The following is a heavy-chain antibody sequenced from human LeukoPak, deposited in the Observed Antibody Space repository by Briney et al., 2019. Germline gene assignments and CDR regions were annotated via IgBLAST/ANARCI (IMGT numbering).Heavy chain of an antibody. CDR2: ISGSGGTT. D-gene: IGHD3-22*01. CDR1: GFIFSSYG. J-gene: IGHJ4*02. V-gene: IGHV3-23*01. Sequence: PGGSLRLSCAASGFIFSSYGMTWVRQAPGKGLEWVSGISGSGGTTYDADSVKGRFTISRDNSLSTLYLQMNSLRPEDSAVYYCARDGHYDRSGHYYFFDNWGQGALVTVSS. CDR3: ARDGHYDRSGHYYFFDN.